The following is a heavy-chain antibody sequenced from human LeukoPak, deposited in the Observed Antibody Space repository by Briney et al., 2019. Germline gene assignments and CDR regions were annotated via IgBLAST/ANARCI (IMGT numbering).Heavy chain of an antibody. V-gene: IGHV3-53*01. CDR2: IYSGGRT. Sequence: GGSLRLSCAVSALTVSNTYMSWVSQAPGKWMEWVSVIYSGGRTYYADSVKGRFTISRDNSKNTVYLQMNSLRDEDTAVYYCARNVGYWGQGTLVTVSS. D-gene: IGHD1-26*01. CDR1: ALTVSNTY. J-gene: IGHJ4*02. CDR3: ARNVGY.